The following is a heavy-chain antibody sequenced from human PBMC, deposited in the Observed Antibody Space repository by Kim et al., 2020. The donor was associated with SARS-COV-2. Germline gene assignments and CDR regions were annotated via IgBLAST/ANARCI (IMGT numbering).Heavy chain of an antibody. Sequence: SETLSLTCTVSGGSISSSSYYWGWIRQPPGKGLEWIGSIYYSGSTYYNPSLKSRVTISVDTSKNQFSLKLSSVTAADTAVYYCATPPSSSWFGMDVWGQGTTVTVSS. V-gene: IGHV4-39*01. CDR1: GGSISSSSYY. D-gene: IGHD6-13*01. J-gene: IGHJ6*02. CDR3: ATPPSSSWFGMDV. CDR2: IYYSGST.